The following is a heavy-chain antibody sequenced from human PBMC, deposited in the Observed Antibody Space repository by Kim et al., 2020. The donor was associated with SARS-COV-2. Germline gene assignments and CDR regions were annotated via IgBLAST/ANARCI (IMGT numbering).Heavy chain of an antibody. CDR2: ILGRTGDT. CDR3: AKGSAVDV. J-gene: IGHJ6*04. Sequence: GSLRLSCAASGFPFATYDMRWVRQAPGKGLEWVSTILGRTGDTFYIDSVKGRFTVSRDNSKNTLYLQMNSLRADDTAMYYCAKGSAVDVCGKGTAVTVSS. V-gene: IGHV3-23*01. D-gene: IGHD6-19*01. CDR1: GFPFATYD.